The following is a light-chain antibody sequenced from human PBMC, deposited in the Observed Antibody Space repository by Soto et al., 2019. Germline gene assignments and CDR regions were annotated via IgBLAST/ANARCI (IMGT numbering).Light chain of an antibody. CDR2: LGS. CDR1: QSLLHSDGYNY. CDR3: MQGQQPPIT. Sequence: DIVMTQSPLSLPVTPGEPASISCRSSQSLLHSDGYNYLDWYLQKPGQSPHLLIYLGSNRASGVPDRFSGSGSGTDFTLKISRVEAEDVGVYYCMQGQQPPITFGQGTRLEIK. V-gene: IGKV2-28*01. J-gene: IGKJ5*01.